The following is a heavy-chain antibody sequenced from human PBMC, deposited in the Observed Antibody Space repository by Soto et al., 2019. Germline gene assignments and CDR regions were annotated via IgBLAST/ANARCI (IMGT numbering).Heavy chain of an antibody. D-gene: IGHD3-22*01. Sequence: ASVKVSCKASGYTFTGYYMHWVRQAPGQGLEWMGWINPNSGGTNYAQKFQGWVTMTRDTSISTAYMELSRLRSDDTAEYYCARDSGGPDYYDSSGYYYRAFDIWGQGTMVTVSS. CDR2: INPNSGGT. J-gene: IGHJ3*02. CDR3: ARDSGGPDYYDSSGYYYRAFDI. CDR1: GYTFTGYY. V-gene: IGHV1-2*04.